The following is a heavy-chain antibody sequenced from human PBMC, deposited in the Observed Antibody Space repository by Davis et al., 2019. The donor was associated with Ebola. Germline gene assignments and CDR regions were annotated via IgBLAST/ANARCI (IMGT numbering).Heavy chain of an antibody. D-gene: IGHD6-19*01. CDR3: ATSSSSGWYPDY. CDR1: GYTFTSYA. V-gene: IGHV1-3*01. Sequence: ASVKVSCKASGYTFTSYAMHWVRQAPGQRLEWMGWINAGNGNTKYSQKFQGRVTITRDTSASTAYMELSSLRSEDTAVYYCATSSSSGWYPDYWGQGTLVTVSS. J-gene: IGHJ4*02. CDR2: INAGNGNT.